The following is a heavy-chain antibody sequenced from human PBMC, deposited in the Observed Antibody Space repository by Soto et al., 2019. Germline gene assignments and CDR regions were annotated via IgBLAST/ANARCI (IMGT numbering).Heavy chain of an antibody. D-gene: IGHD2-15*01. CDR2: ISYDGSNK. V-gene: IGHV3-30-3*01. CDR1: GFTFSSYA. J-gene: IGHJ4*02. CDR3: ARDGGY. Sequence: QVQLVESGGGVVQPGRSLRLSCAASGFTFSSYAMHWVRQAPGKGLEWVAVISYDGSNKYYADSVKGRFTISRDNSKNTLYLQMNSLRAEAAAVYYCARDGGYWGQGTLVTVSS.